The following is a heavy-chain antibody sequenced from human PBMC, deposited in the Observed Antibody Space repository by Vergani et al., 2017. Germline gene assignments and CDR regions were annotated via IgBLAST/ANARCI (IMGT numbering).Heavy chain of an antibody. V-gene: IGHV3-30*03. D-gene: IGHD1-1*01. CDR1: GFPFSDFG. J-gene: IGHJ6*03. CDR3: ARDFLTRVTTLDYYYMGV. Sequence: QVQLVESGGGEVQPGRSLRLSCSAAGFPFSDFGVHWVRQAPGKGLGWVSVISYDGKKKNYADSVKGRFTISRDNSKNTQYLEMNALRAEDTAVYYCARDFLTRVTTLDYYYMGVWGKGTTVTVSS. CDR2: ISYDGKKK.